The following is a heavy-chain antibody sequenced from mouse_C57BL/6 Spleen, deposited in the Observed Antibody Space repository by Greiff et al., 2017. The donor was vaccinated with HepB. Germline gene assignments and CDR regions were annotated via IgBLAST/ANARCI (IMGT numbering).Heavy chain of an antibody. CDR2: IDPETGGT. J-gene: IGHJ2*01. CDR1: GYTFTDYE. Sequence: QVQLQQSGAELVRPGASVTLSCKASGYTFTDYEMHWVKQTPVHGLEWIGAIDPETGGTAYTQKFKGKAILTADKSSSTAYMELRSLTSEDSAVYYCTKLGREGYFDYWGQGTTLTVSS. V-gene: IGHV1-15*01. CDR3: TKLGREGYFDY. D-gene: IGHD4-1*01.